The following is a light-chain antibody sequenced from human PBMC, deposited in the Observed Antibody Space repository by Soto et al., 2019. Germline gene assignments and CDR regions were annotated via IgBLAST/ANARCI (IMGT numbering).Light chain of an antibody. CDR2: NNY. CDR3: AAWDDSLSEV. V-gene: IGLV1-47*02. CDR1: ISNIGTNS. Sequence: QSVLTQPPSASGTPGQSVTISCSGSISNIGTNSVNWYQQLPGMAPKLLVYNNYQRPSGVPDRFSGSKSGTSASLAISGLRSEDEADYYCAAWDDSLSEVFGGGTKLTVL. J-gene: IGLJ3*02.